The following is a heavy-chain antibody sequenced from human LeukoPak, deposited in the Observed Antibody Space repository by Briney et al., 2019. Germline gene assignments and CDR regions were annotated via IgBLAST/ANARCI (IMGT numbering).Heavy chain of an antibody. V-gene: IGHV4-59*06. D-gene: IGHD4-17*01. Sequence: SETLSLTCTVSGGSISSYYWSWIRQHPGKGLEWIGHIYYSGSTYYNPSLKSRVTISVDTSKNQFSLKLSSVTAADTAVYYCARSGALRWRTYWYFDLWGRGTLVTVSS. CDR3: ARSGALRWRTYWYFDL. J-gene: IGHJ2*01. CDR2: IYYSGST. CDR1: GGSISSYY.